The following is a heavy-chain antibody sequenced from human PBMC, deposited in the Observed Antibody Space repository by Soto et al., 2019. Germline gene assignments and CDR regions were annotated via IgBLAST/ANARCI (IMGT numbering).Heavy chain of an antibody. CDR2: INDGGGST. Sequence: EVQLLDSGGGLVQPGGSLRLSCAASGFTFSSYAMSWVRQAPGKGLEWVSSINDGGGSTYYADSVKGRFTISRDNSKNTLSLQMNSLRAEDTAVYYCAISQVVTAIPSHYFDYWGQGTLVTVSS. V-gene: IGHV3-23*01. CDR1: GFTFSSYA. J-gene: IGHJ4*02. CDR3: AISQVVTAIPSHYFDY. D-gene: IGHD2-21*02.